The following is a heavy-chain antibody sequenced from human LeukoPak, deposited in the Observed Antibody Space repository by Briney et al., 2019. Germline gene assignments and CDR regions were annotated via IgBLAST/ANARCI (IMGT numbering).Heavy chain of an antibody. CDR2: INPDGSQK. Sequence: PGESLRLSCAASGFTFSLYWMTWVRQSPGKGLEWVADINPDGSQKYSVDSVKGRFTISRDNAKNSLYLQMNSLRAEDTAVYYCARAILRYFFDWGQGTLVTVSS. J-gene: IGHJ4*02. CDR1: GFTFSLYW. CDR3: ARAILRYFFD. D-gene: IGHD3-9*01. V-gene: IGHV3-7*04.